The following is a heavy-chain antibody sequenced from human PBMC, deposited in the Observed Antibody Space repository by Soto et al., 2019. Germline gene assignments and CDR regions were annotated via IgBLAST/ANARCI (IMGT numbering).Heavy chain of an antibody. Sequence: ASVKVSCKASGYTFTSYYMHWVRQAPGQGLEWMGIINPSGGSTSYAQKFQGRVTMTRDTSTSTVYMELNSLKTEDTAVYYCTTDISGYDPHYYYYYYMDVWGKGTTVTVSS. CDR2: INPSGGST. CDR1: GYTFTSYY. CDR3: TTDISGYDPHYYYYYYMDV. V-gene: IGHV1-46*01. D-gene: IGHD5-12*01. J-gene: IGHJ6*03.